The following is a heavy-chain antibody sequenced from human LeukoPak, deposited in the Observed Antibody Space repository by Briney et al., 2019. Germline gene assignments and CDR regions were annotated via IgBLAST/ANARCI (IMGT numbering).Heavy chain of an antibody. Sequence: QPGGSLRLSCAASGFTFSSYSMNWVRQAPGKGLEWISYVSYSSSTIYYADSVKGRFTISRDNAKNSLYLQMNSLRDEDTAVYYCARDAHIVRGVNPLDYWGQGTLVTVS. CDR1: GFTFSSYS. CDR2: VSYSSSTI. CDR3: ARDAHIVRGVNPLDY. V-gene: IGHV3-48*02. J-gene: IGHJ4*02. D-gene: IGHD3-10*01.